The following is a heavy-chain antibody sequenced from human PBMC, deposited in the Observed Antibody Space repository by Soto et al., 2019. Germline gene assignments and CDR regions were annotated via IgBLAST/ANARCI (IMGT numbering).Heavy chain of an antibody. Sequence: VQLVESGGGVVQPGRSLRLSCAASGFTFSSYAMHWVRQAPGKGLEWVAVISYDGSNKYYADSVKGRFTISRDNSKNTLYLQMNSLRAEDTAVYYCASGEGSGWYEMGFDYWGQGTLVTVSS. V-gene: IGHV3-30-3*01. J-gene: IGHJ4*02. CDR2: ISYDGSNK. CDR3: ASGEGSGWYEMGFDY. D-gene: IGHD6-19*01. CDR1: GFTFSSYA.